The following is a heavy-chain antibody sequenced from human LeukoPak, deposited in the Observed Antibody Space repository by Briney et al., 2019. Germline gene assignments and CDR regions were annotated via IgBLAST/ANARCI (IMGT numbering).Heavy chain of an antibody. J-gene: IGHJ4*02. CDR2: TYYRSRWYN. CDR3: ARESASKFDY. CDR1: GDSVSSDSVA. Sequence: SQTLSVTCAISGDSVSSDSVAWNWIRQSPSRGLEWLGRTYYRSRWYNDYAVSVKSRITINPDTSKNQFSLQLNSVTPEDTAAYYCARESASKFDYWGQGTLVTVSS. D-gene: IGHD6-25*01. V-gene: IGHV6-1*01.